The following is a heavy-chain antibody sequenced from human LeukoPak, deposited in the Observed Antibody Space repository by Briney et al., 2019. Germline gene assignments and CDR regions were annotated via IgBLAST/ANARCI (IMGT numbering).Heavy chain of an antibody. J-gene: IGHJ4*02. CDR3: ARYSSGWSPFDY. D-gene: IGHD6-19*01. CDR1: GGSISSGGYY. CDR2: IYYSGST. V-gene: IGHV4-61*08. Sequence: TSETLSLTCTVSGGSISSGGYYWSWIRQHPGKGLEWIGYIYYSGSTNYNPSLKSRVTISVDTSKNQFSPKLSSVTAADTAVYYCARYSSGWSPFDYWGQGTLVTVSS.